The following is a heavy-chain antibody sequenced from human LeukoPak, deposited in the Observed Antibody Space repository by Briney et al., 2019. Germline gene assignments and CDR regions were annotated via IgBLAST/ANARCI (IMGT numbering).Heavy chain of an antibody. CDR2: FDPEDGET. CDR1: GYTLTELS. Sequence: ASVKVSCKVSGYTLTELSMHWVRQAPGKGLEWMGGFDPEDGETIYAQKFQGRVTMTEDTSTDTAYMELSSLRAEDTAVYYCAKVYDNQLLFNWFDPWGQGTLVTVSS. V-gene: IGHV1-24*01. J-gene: IGHJ5*02. CDR3: AKVYDNQLLFNWFDP. D-gene: IGHD2-2*01.